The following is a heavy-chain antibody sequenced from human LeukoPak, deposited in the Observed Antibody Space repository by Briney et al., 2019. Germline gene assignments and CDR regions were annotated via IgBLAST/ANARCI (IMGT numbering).Heavy chain of an antibody. CDR1: GYSFTSYW. J-gene: IGHJ4*02. CDR2: IYPDDSDT. Sequence: GESLKISCKASGYSFTSYWIAWVRQMPGKGPERMGIIYPDDSDTRYSPSFQGQVTISADKSINTAYLQWNSLKASDTAMYYCARQADYNILTGYHKGHLDYWGQGTLVTVSS. V-gene: IGHV5-51*01. D-gene: IGHD3-9*01. CDR3: ARQADYNILTGYHKGHLDY.